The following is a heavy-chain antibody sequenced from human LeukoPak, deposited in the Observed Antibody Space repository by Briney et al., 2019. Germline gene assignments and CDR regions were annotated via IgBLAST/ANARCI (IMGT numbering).Heavy chain of an antibody. CDR2: IYYSGST. CDR1: GGSISSGAYY. Sequence: SETLSLTCTVSGGSISSGAYYWSWIRQPPGKGLEWIGHIYYSGSTYYNPSPQSRVSLSVDTSKGQFSLILNSVTAADTAVYYCARGDSSSWSFKIWGQGSLVTVSS. CDR3: ARGDSSSWSFKI. V-gene: IGHV4-30-4*01. J-gene: IGHJ4*02. D-gene: IGHD6-13*01.